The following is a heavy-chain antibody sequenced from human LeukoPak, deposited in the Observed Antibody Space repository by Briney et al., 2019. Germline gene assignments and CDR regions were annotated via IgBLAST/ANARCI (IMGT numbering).Heavy chain of an antibody. V-gene: IGHV1-18*01. CDR1: GYTFTSYA. D-gene: IGHD2-15*01. CDR3: ATGWYSDY. CDR2: VSAYNGVT. J-gene: IGHJ4*02. Sequence: GASVKVSCKASGYTFTSYAISWVRQAPGQGLEWMGWVSAYNGVTNYAQKFQGRVTMTEDTSTDTAYMELSSLRSEDTAVYYCATGWYSDYWGQGTLVTVSS.